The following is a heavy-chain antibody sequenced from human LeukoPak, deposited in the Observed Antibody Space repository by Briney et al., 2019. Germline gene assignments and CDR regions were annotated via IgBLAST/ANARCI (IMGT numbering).Heavy chain of an antibody. CDR2: INPNSGGT. V-gene: IGHV1-2*02. Sequence: ASVKVSCKASGYTFTGYYMHWVRQAPGQGLEWMGWINPNSGGTNYAQKLQGRVTMTTDTSTSTAYMELRSLRSDDTAVYYCARVPHPYYYDSSGYYWGFDYWGQGTLVTVSS. CDR3: ARVPHPYYYDSSGYYWGFDY. J-gene: IGHJ4*02. CDR1: GYTFTGYY. D-gene: IGHD3-22*01.